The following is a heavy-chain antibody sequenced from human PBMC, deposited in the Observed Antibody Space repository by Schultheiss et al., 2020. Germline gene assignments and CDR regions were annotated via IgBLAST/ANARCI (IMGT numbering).Heavy chain of an antibody. J-gene: IGHJ4*02. CDR1: GFSFGNYW. Sequence: GSLKISCAASGFSFGNYWMSWVRQAPGKGLEWVSAISASGDSTYYADSVKGRFTISRDNAKNSLYLQMNNLRDEDTAVYYCAKMGSSSLRGYWGQGTLVTVSS. D-gene: IGHD6-6*01. CDR3: AKMGSSSLRGY. V-gene: IGHV3-23*01. CDR2: ISASGDST.